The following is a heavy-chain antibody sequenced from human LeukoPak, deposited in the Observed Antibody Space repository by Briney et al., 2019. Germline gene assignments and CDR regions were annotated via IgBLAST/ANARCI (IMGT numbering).Heavy chain of an antibody. V-gene: IGHV3-23*01. D-gene: IGHD5-18*01. CDR1: SFTFSSYA. CDR3: ATTRGYSYGHCDY. J-gene: IGHJ4*02. Sequence: QAGGSLRLSSAASSFTFSSYAMSWVRQAPGKGLEWVSAMSGSGGSTYYADSVKGRFTISRDNSKNTLYLEMNGLRAEETAVYYCATTRGYSYGHCDYWGQGTLVTVSS. CDR2: MSGSGGST.